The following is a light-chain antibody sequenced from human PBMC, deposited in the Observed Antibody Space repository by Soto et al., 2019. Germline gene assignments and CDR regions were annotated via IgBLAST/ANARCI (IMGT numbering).Light chain of an antibody. J-gene: IGKJ1*01. CDR3: QQYVTSPWA. V-gene: IGKV3-20*01. CDR1: QSVSSSF. CDR2: GAS. Sequence: EIVLTQSPGTLSLSPGARATLSCRSSQSVSSSFLAWYQQKPGQAPRLLIYGASNRATGIPDRFSGSGSATDFTLTISRLAPEDFALYYCQQYVTSPWAFGQGTTVAIK.